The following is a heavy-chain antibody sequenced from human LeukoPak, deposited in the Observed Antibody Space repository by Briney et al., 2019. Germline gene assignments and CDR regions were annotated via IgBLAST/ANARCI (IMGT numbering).Heavy chain of an antibody. CDR1: GFTFDDYG. D-gene: IGHD3-10*01. CDR2: INWDGGRT. V-gene: IGHV3-20*04. Sequence: GGSLRLSCAASGFTFDDYGMSWVRQAPGKGLEWVSGINWDGGRTVYADSVKGRFTISRDNAKNSVYLQMSSLRAEDTALYYCARVLRFRGFDYWGQGNLVNVSS. CDR3: ARVLRFRGFDY. J-gene: IGHJ4*02.